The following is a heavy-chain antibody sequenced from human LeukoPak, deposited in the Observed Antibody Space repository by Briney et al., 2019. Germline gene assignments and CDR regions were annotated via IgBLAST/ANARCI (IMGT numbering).Heavy chain of an antibody. V-gene: IGHV4-34*01. Sequence: SETLSLTCAVYGGSFSGYYWSWIRQPPGKGMEWIGEINHSGSTNYNPSLKSRVTISVDTSKNQFALKLSSGTAADTAVYCCARAVPRYFSSTSCLPPYWGQGTLVTVSS. CDR3: ARAVPRYFSSTSCLPPY. CDR2: INHSGST. D-gene: IGHD2-2*01. CDR1: GGSFSGYY. J-gene: IGHJ4*02.